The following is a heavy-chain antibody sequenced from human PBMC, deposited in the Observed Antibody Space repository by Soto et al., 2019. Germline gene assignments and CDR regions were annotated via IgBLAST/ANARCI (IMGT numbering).Heavy chain of an antibody. CDR2: ISSSGSTI. CDR1: GFTFSSYE. V-gene: IGHV3-48*03. Sequence: GGSLRLSCAASGFTFSSYEMNWVRQAPGKGLEWVSYISSSGSTIYYADSVKGRFTISRDNAKNSLYLQMNSLRAEDTAVYYCARGIAVAPNWFDPWGQGTLVTVSS. J-gene: IGHJ5*02. D-gene: IGHD6-19*01. CDR3: ARGIAVAPNWFDP.